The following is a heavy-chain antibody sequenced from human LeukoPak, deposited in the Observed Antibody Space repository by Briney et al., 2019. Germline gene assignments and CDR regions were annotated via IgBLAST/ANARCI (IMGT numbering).Heavy chain of an antibody. D-gene: IGHD6-19*01. CDR2: IYYSGST. Sequence: SETLSLTCTVSGDSISSGSYYWGWIRQPPGKGLEWIGSIYYSGSTYYNPSLKSRVTISVDTSKNQFSLKLSSVTAADTAVYYCARGSREQWLLKLTLGFDYWGQGTLVTVSS. CDR3: ARGSREQWLLKLTLGFDY. J-gene: IGHJ4*02. CDR1: GDSISSGSYY. V-gene: IGHV4-39*07.